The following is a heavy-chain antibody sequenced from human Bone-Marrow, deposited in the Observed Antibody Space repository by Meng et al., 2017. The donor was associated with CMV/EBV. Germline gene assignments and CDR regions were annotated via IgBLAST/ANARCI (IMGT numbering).Heavy chain of an antibody. CDR1: GGSTSSSSYY. D-gene: IGHD2-21*01. CDR3: AREGVIANYYYYGMDV. Sequence: ETLSLTCTVSGGSTSSSSYYWGWIRQPPGKGLEWVSVIHSGGSTYYADSVKGRFTISRDNSKNTLYLQMNSLRAEDTAVYYCAREGVIANYYYYGMDVWGQGTTVTVSS. CDR2: IHSGGST. J-gene: IGHJ6*02. V-gene: IGHV3-53*01.